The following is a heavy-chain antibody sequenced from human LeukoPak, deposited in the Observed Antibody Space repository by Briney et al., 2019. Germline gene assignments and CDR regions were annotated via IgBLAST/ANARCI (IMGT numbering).Heavy chain of an antibody. CDR3: ARVCYDILTGYCGYYYYGMDF. D-gene: IGHD3-9*01. CDR1: GFTFSSYW. Sequence: GGSLRLSCAASGFTFSSYWMHWVRQAPGKGLVWVSRINSDGSSTSYADSVKGRFTISRDNAKNTLYLQMNGLRAEDTAVYYCARVCYDILTGYCGYYYYGMDFWGKGTTVTVSS. V-gene: IGHV3-74*01. CDR2: INSDGSST. J-gene: IGHJ6*04.